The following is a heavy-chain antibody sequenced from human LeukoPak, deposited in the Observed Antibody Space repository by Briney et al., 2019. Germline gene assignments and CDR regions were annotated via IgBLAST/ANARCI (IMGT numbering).Heavy chain of an antibody. CDR2: ISYDGSNK. D-gene: IGHD6-19*01. V-gene: IGHV3-30*18. CDR1: GFTFSTYA. J-gene: IGHJ4*02. Sequence: GGSLRLSCAASGFTFSTYAMHWVRQAPGKGLEWVAVISYDGSNKYSADSVKGRFTISRDNSKNTLYLQINSLRAEDTAVYYCAKGLYSSAWSWVDDWGQGTLVTVSS. CDR3: AKGLYSSAWSWVDD.